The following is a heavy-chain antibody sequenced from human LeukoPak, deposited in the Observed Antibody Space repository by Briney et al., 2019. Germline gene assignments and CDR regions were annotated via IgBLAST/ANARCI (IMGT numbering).Heavy chain of an antibody. D-gene: IGHD3-10*01. CDR1: GFTFSSYS. J-gene: IGHJ4*02. CDR2: IKQDGSEK. V-gene: IGHV3-7*01. Sequence: PGGSLRLSCAASGFTFSSYSMNWVRQAPGKGLEWVANIKQDGSEKYYVDSVKGRFTISRDNAKNLLYLQMNSLRPEDTAVYYCARDGALVREIIAYYFDYWGQGTLVTVSS. CDR3: ARDGALVREIIAYYFDY.